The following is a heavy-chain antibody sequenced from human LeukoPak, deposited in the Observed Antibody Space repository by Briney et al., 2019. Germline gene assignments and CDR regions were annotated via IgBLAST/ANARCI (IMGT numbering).Heavy chain of an antibody. CDR3: ARHVWLQPFDY. CDR2: IYYGGST. J-gene: IGHJ4*02. CDR1: GGSMNSYY. Sequence: SETLSLTCSVSGGSMNSYYWSWIRQSPGKGLEWIGYIYYGGSTNYNPSLKSRVTISVDTSKNQFSLKLSSVTAADTAVYYCARHVWLQPFDYWGQGTLVTVSS. D-gene: IGHD3-9*01. V-gene: IGHV4-59*08.